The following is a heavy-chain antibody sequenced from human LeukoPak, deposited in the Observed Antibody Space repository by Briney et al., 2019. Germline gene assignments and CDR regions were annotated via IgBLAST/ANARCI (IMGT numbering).Heavy chain of an antibody. D-gene: IGHD3-22*01. J-gene: IGHJ5*02. Sequence: GGSLRLSCAASGFTFRNYGMQWVRDAPGKGVVWVSRINSDGINTSCADSVKGRFTIARENAKNTLNLKMNRRRGEETAVYYCARDLGQYYDTSDNWFDPWGQGTLVTVSS. CDR1: GFTFRNYG. V-gene: IGHV3-74*01. CDR3: ARDLGQYYDTSDNWFDP. CDR2: INSDGINT.